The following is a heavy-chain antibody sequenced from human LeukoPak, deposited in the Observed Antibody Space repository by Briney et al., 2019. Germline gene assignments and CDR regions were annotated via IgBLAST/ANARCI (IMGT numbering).Heavy chain of an antibody. D-gene: IGHD2/OR15-2a*01. J-gene: IGHJ4*02. V-gene: IGHV1-2*02. CDR3: ARTRGSHISMAYLDY. CDR1: GYTFTDYY. Sequence: ASVKVSCKASGYTFTDYYMHWVRQAPGQGLEWMGWINPSSGGTNYAQKFQGRVTMTRDTSISTAYMELSSLRSDDTAVYYCARTRGSHISMAYLDYWGQGTLVTVSS. CDR2: INPSSGGT.